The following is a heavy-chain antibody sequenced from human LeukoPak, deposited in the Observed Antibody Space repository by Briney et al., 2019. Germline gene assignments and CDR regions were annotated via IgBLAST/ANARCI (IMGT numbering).Heavy chain of an antibody. D-gene: IGHD6-19*01. V-gene: IGHV1-8*01. J-gene: IGHJ4*02. Sequence: VSVKVSCKASGYTFTSYDINWVRQATGQGLEWMGWMNPNSGNTGYAQKFQGRVTITRNTSISTAYMELSSLRSEDTAVYYCARVGQQWLGHNFDYWGQGTLVTVSS. CDR2: MNPNSGNT. CDR1: GYTFTSYD. CDR3: ARVGQQWLGHNFDY.